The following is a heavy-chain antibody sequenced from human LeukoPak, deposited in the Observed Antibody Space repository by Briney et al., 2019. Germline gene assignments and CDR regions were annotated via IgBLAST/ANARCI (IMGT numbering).Heavy chain of an antibody. CDR1: GFTFSSYA. V-gene: IGHV3-23*01. Sequence: PGGSLRLSCVFSGFTFSSYAMSWVRQAPGKGLEWVSSLSGSGGSTYYADSVKGRFTISRDNSKNTLYLQMNSLRVEDTAVYYCAKDPRTGCSFAYWGQGTLVTVSS. CDR2: LSGSGGST. J-gene: IGHJ4*02. D-gene: IGHD1-14*01. CDR3: AKDPRTGCSFAY.